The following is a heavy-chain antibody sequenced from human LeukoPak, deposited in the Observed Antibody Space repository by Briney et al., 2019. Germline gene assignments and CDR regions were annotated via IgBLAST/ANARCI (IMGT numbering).Heavy chain of an antibody. CDR2: IYCSGST. Sequence: SSETLSLTCTVSGCSISSSSYYWGWIRQPPGKGLEWIVSIYCSGSTYYNPSLKSRVTISVDTSKNQFSLKLSSVTAADTAVYYCTSVPTRQARYNWNFFYFDYWGQGTLVTVSS. J-gene: IGHJ4*02. CDR3: TSVPTRQARYNWNFFYFDY. CDR1: GCSISSSSYY. V-gene: IGHV4-39*07. D-gene: IGHD1-7*01.